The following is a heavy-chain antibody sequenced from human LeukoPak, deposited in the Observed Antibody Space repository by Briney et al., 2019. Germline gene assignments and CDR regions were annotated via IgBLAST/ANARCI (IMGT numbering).Heavy chain of an antibody. Sequence: SGPTLVKPTQTLTLTCAFSGFSLSTTGVAVGWIRQPPGKALEWLALIYWSDDKRYSPSLKSRLTITKDTSKNQVVLTVTKMDPVDTATYYCAHRGGGSFDYWGQGTLVTVSS. V-gene: IGHV2-5*01. CDR3: AHRGGGSFDY. CDR1: GFSLSTTGVA. CDR2: IYWSDDK. J-gene: IGHJ4*02. D-gene: IGHD5-12*01.